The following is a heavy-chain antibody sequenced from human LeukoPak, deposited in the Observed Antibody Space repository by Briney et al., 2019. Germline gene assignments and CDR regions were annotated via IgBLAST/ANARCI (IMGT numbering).Heavy chain of an antibody. D-gene: IGHD2-21*02. CDR3: TRDYYCGGHCFDPDFDY. J-gene: IGHJ4*02. Sequence: SETLSLTCAVSGYSISSGYYWGWIRQPPGKGLEWIGSIYHGGSTYYNPSLKSRVTISLDMSKNQFSLKLTSVTAADTAVYYCTRDYYCGGHCFDPDFDYWGQGTLVTVSS. CDR1: GYSISSGYY. V-gene: IGHV4-38-2*02. CDR2: IYHGGST.